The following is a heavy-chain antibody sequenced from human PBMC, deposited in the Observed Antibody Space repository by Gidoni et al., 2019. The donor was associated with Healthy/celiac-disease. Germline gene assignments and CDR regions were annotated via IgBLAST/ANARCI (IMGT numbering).Heavy chain of an antibody. J-gene: IGHJ6*02. D-gene: IGHD2-2*01. Sequence: QVQLQQWGAGLLKPSETLSLTCAVYGGSFSGYYWSWIRQPPGKGLEWIGEINHSGSTNYNPSLKSRVTISVDTSKNQFSLKLSSVTAADTAVYYCARNRCSSTSCYYYYGMDVWGQGTTVTVSS. CDR2: INHSGST. V-gene: IGHV4-34*01. CDR1: GGSFSGYY. CDR3: ARNRCSSTSCYYYYGMDV.